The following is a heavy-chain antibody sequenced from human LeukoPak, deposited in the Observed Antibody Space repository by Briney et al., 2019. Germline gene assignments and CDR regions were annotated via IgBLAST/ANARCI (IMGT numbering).Heavy chain of an antibody. Sequence: ASVKVSCKASGYSFTTYAMNWVRQATGQGLEWMGWMNPNSGYTYYTQRLQGRVTMTSNTAISTAYMELSSLRSEDTAVYYCASGDVTVTNNFDYWGQGTLVTVSS. V-gene: IGHV1-8*02. D-gene: IGHD4-11*01. CDR3: ASGDVTVTNNFDY. CDR2: MNPNSGYT. CDR1: GYSFTTYA. J-gene: IGHJ4*02.